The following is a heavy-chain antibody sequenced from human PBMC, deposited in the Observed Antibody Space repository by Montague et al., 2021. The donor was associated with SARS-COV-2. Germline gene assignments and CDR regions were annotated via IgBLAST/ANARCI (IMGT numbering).Heavy chain of an antibody. CDR2: IYYSGST. CDR1: GDSISNYY. J-gene: IGHJ6*02. Sequence: SETLSLTCTVSGDSISNYYWSWIRQPPGKGLEWIGYIYYSGSTNYNPSLKSRVTISVDTSKNQFSLKLSSVTAADTAVYYCARGGRRGNVLVVYDHWYGLDGWGQGTTVTVSS. CDR3: ARGGRRGNVLVVYDHWYGLDG. D-gene: IGHD2-8*02. V-gene: IGHV4-59*01.